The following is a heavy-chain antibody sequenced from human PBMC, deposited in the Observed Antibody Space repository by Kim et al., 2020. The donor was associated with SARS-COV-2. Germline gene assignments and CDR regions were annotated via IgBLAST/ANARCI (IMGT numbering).Heavy chain of an antibody. J-gene: IGHJ4*02. V-gene: IGHV3-66*01. CDR3: ARNLAAAGVV. Sequence: DKTNYVESVKGRVNISRDNSKNTLYLKMSSLRVEDTAVYYCARNLAAAGVVWGQGTLVTVSS. D-gene: IGHD6-13*01. CDR2: DKT.